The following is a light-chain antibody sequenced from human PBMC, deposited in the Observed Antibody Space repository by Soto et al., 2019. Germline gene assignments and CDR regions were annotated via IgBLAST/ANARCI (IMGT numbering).Light chain of an antibody. CDR2: YVS. CDR1: GSDVGGYNY. Sequence: QSALTQPASVSGSPGQSITISCTGTGSDVGGYNYVSWYQQHPGKAPKVMIYYVSNRPSGVFNRFSGSKSGNTASLTISGLQAEDEDDYYCSSYTSDSTPLVFGGGTKLTVL. V-gene: IGLV2-14*01. J-gene: IGLJ2*01. CDR3: SSYTSDSTPLV.